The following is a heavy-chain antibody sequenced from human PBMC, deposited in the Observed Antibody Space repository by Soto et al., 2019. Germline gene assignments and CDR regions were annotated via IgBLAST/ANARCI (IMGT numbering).Heavy chain of an antibody. CDR2: ISAYNGNT. V-gene: IGHV1-18*01. CDR1: GYTFTSYG. Sequence: RASVKVSCKASGYTFTSYGISWVRQAPGQGLEWMGWISAYNGNTNYAQKLQGRVTMTTDTSTSTAYMELRSLRSDDTAVYYCARDGVDTATGYYYGMDVWGQGTTVTVSS. CDR3: ARDGVDTATGYYYGMDV. D-gene: IGHD5-18*01. J-gene: IGHJ6*02.